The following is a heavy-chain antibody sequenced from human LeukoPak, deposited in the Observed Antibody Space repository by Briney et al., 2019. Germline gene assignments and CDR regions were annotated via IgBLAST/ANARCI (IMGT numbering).Heavy chain of an antibody. V-gene: IGHV3-7*01. CDR1: GFTFSNYA. D-gene: IGHD1-26*01. CDR2: IKQDGSEK. CDR3: AQGGATYYFDY. Sequence: GGSLRLSCAASGFTFSNYAMSWVRQAPGKGLEWVANIKQDGSEKYYVDSVKGRFTISRDNAKNSLYLQMNSLRAEDTAVYYCAQGGATYYFDYWGQGTLVTVSS. J-gene: IGHJ4*02.